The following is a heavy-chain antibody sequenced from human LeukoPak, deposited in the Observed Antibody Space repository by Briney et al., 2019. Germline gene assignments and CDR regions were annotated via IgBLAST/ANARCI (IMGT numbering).Heavy chain of an antibody. V-gene: IGHV4-59*01. Sequence: SETLSLTCTVSGGSINSDYWSWIRQTPGTGLEWTGSFYYTGRTNYNPSLKSRVTISVDTSKNQFSLKVRSVTAADTAVYYCARTSGYDYGVYYYYYMDVWGKGNTVTVSS. J-gene: IGHJ6*03. D-gene: IGHD5-12*01. CDR3: ARTSGYDYGVYYYYYMDV. CDR1: GGSINSDY. CDR2: FYYTGRT.